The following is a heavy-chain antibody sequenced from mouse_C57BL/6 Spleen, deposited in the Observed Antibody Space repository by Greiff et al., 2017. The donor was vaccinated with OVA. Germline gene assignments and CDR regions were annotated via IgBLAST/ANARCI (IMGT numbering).Heavy chain of an antibody. Sequence: ESGPGLVKPSQSLSLTCSVTGYSITSGYYWNWIRQFPGNKLEWMGYISYDGSNNYNPSLKNRISITRDTSKNQFFLKLNSVTTEDTATYYCARDKESSYWYFDVWGTGTTVTVSS. CDR3: ARDKESSYWYFDV. J-gene: IGHJ1*03. CDR2: ISYDGSN. CDR1: GYSITSGYY. D-gene: IGHD1-1*01. V-gene: IGHV3-6*01.